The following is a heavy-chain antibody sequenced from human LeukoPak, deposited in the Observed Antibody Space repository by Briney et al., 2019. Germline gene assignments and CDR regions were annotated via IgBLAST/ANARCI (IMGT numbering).Heavy chain of an antibody. V-gene: IGHV4-4*07. D-gene: IGHD5-12*01. CDR3: AGEAGGGYARAFDI. CDR2: IYTSGRT. CDR1: GGSISSYY. Sequence: SETLSLTCIVSGGSISSYYWSWIRQPAGKGLEWIGRIYTSGRTNYNPSLKSRVTMSVDTSKNQFSLKLSSVTAADTAVYYCAGEAGGGYARAFDIWGQGTMVTVSS. J-gene: IGHJ3*02.